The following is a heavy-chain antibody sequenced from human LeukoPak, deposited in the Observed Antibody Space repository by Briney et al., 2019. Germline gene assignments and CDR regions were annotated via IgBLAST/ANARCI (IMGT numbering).Heavy chain of an antibody. CDR3: ARIIGSVAY. D-gene: IGHD2/OR15-2a*01. V-gene: IGHV1-2*02. Sequence: ASVKVSCKASGHTCTGYYMHWVRQAPGQGLEWMGWINPNSGGTNYAQKFQGRVTMTRDTSISTGYMELSRLRSDDTAVYYCARIIGSVAYWGQGTLVTVSS. CDR1: GHTCTGYY. J-gene: IGHJ4*02. CDR2: INPNSGGT.